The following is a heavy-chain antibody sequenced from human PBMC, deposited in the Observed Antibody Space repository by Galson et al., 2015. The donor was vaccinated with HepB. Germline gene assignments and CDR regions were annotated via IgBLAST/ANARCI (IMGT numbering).Heavy chain of an antibody. CDR1: EFSFSNYW. CDR2: INQGASEK. Sequence: SLRLSCAASEFSFSNYWMTWVRQAPGKGPEWVANINQGASEKYYVDSVKGQFTISRDNAENSLYLQMNSLRAEDTAVYYCTTEGRYRSSAGIFEYWGQGALVTVSS. J-gene: IGHJ4*02. D-gene: IGHD3-16*02. CDR3: TTEGRYRSSAGIFEY. V-gene: IGHV3-7*03.